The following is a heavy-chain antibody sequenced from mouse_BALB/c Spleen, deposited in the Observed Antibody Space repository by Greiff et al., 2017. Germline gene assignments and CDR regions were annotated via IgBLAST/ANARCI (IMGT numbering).Heavy chain of an antibody. CDR3: ASPHGNRYYFDY. V-gene: IGHV5-6-5*01. D-gene: IGHD2-1*01. CDR2: ISSGGST. CDR1: GFTFSSYA. J-gene: IGHJ2*01. Sequence: DVMLVESGGGLEKPGGSLKLSCAASGFTFSSYAMSWVRQTPEKRLEWVASISSGGSTYYPDSVKGRFTISRDNARNILYLQMSSLRSEDTAMYYCASPHGNRYYFDYWGQGTTLTVSS.